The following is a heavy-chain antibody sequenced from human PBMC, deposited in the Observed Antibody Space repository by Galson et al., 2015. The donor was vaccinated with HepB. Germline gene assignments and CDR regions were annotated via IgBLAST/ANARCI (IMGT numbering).Heavy chain of an antibody. CDR3: ARLAMVVVAATPGPPVVWFDP. J-gene: IGHJ5*02. D-gene: IGHD2-15*01. Sequence: QSGAEVKKPGESLKISCKGSGSSFTSYWIGWVRQMPGKGLEWMGIIYPGDSDTRYSPSFQGQVTISADKSISTAYLQWSSLKASDTAMYYCARLAMVVVAATPGPPVVWFDPWGQGTLVTVSS. V-gene: IGHV5-51*03. CDR2: IYPGDSDT. CDR1: GSSFTSYW.